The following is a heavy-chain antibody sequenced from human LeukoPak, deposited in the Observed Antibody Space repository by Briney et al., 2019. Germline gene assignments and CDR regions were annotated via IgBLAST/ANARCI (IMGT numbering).Heavy chain of an antibody. J-gene: IGHJ4*02. Sequence: ASVKVSCKASGYTFTSYAMHWVRQAPGQRLEWMGWINAGNGNTKYSQKFQGRVTITRDTSASTAYMELSGLRSEDTAVYYCARGRPYSSAPLYFDYWGQGTLVTVSS. V-gene: IGHV1-3*01. CDR2: INAGNGNT. D-gene: IGHD6-25*01. CDR1: GYTFTSYA. CDR3: ARGRPYSSAPLYFDY.